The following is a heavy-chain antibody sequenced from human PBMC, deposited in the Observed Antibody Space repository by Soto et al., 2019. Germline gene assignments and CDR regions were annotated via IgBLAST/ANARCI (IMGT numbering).Heavy chain of an antibody. CDR1: GFTFSNAW. V-gene: IGHV3-15*01. D-gene: IGHD3-3*01. CDR3: TTDALRFLEWLSEFDY. J-gene: IGHJ4*02. CDR2: IKSKTDGGTT. Sequence: GGSLRLSCAASGFTFSNAWMSWVRQAPGKGLEWVGRIKSKTDGGTTDYAAPVKGRFTISRDDSKNTLYLQMNSLKTEDTAVYYCTTDALRFLEWLSEFDYWGQGTLVTVSS.